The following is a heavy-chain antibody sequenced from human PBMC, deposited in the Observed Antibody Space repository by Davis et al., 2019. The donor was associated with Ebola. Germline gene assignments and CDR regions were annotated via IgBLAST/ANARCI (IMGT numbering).Heavy chain of an antibody. J-gene: IGHJ4*02. D-gene: IGHD5-24*01. CDR2: ISFDGSSE. CDR3: ARGRDGYNRFDQ. V-gene: IGHV3-30*04. CDR1: GFTFSNFA. Sequence: GESLKISCAASGFTFSNFAMHWIRQAPGKGLEWVAFISFDGSSESYTDSVKGRFTISRDNSKNTLYLQVDSLRLEDTAVYYCARGRDGYNRFDQCGQGVLVTVSS.